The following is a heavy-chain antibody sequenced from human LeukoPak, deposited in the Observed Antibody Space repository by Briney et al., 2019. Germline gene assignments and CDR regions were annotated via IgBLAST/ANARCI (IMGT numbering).Heavy chain of an antibody. J-gene: IGHJ5*02. CDR2: ISSSGSTI. CDR1: GFTFSSYE. Sequence: PGGSLRLSCAASGFTFSSYEMNWVRQAPGQGLEWVSYISSSGSTIYYADSVKGRFTISRDNAKNSLYLQMNSLRAEDTAVYYCARDGSSGWFNWFDPWGQGTLVTVSS. D-gene: IGHD6-19*01. CDR3: ARDGSSGWFNWFDP. V-gene: IGHV3-48*03.